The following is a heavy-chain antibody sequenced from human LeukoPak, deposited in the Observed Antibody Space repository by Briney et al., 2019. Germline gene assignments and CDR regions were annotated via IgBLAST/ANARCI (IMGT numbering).Heavy chain of an antibody. D-gene: IGHD5-12*01. J-gene: IGHJ4*02. CDR3: AKTRMWLREFDY. CDR2: INWNGDST. CDR1: GFTFDEYG. V-gene: IGHV3-20*04. Sequence: GGSLRLSCAATGFTFDEYGMSWVRQAPGKGLEWVSGINWNGDSTGYADSVKGRFTISRDNAKNSLYLQMNSLRAEDTAVYYCAKTRMWLREFDYWGQGTLVTVSS.